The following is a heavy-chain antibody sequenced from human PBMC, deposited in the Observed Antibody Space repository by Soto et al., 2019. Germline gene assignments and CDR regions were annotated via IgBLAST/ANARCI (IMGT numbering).Heavy chain of an antibody. CDR1: GYPFTSFA. CDR3: VSGKEERGYSYAAFDS. V-gene: IGHV1-8*01. Sequence: QVQMVQSGAEVEPPGASVKVSCKTSGYPFTSFAINWVRQATGQGLEWMGWMNPKSGNTGSAQRFQGRVTLTWNTSISTAYMELSSLTSGDTAVYYCVSGKEERGYSYAAFDSWGQGTLVTVSS. D-gene: IGHD5-18*01. J-gene: IGHJ4*02. CDR2: MNPKSGNT.